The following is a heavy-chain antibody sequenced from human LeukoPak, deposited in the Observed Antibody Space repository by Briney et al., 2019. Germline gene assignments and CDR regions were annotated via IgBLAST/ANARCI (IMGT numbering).Heavy chain of an antibody. CDR2: INPNSGGT. CDR3: AKTTMVWGVIIY. CDR1: GYTFTGYY. J-gene: IGHJ4*02. Sequence: ASVKVSCKASGYTFTGYYMHWVRQAPGQGLEWMGWINPNSGGTNYAQKFQGRVTMTRDTSISTAYMELSRLRSDDTAVYYWAKTTMVWGVIIYLGQGTLVTVSS. V-gene: IGHV1-2*02. D-gene: IGHD3-10*01.